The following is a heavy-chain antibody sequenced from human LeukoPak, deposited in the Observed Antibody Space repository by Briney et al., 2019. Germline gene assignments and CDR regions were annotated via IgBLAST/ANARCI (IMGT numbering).Heavy chain of an antibody. CDR2: ISGSGGST. CDR1: GSTFSSYA. J-gene: IGHJ4*02. D-gene: IGHD6-13*01. CDR3: AKDSRIAAAGVFDY. Sequence: QSGGSLRLSCATSGSTFSSYAMSWVRQAPGKGLEWVSAISGSGGSTYYADSVKGRFTISRDNSKNTLYLQMNSLRAEDTAVYYCAKDSRIAAAGVFDYWGQGTLVTVSS. V-gene: IGHV3-23*01.